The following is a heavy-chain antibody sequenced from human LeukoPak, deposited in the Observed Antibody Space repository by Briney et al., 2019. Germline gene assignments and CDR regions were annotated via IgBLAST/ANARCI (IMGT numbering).Heavy chain of an antibody. J-gene: IGHJ4*02. CDR1: GGTFSSYA. CDR3: ARGGRVRGVIILDY. Sequence: SVKVSXKASGGTFSSYAISWVRQAPGQGLEWMGRIIPIFGTANYAQKFQGRVTITTDESTSTAYMELSSLRSEDTAVYYCARGGRVRGVIILDYWGQGTLVTVSS. CDR2: IIPIFGTA. V-gene: IGHV1-69*05. D-gene: IGHD3-10*01.